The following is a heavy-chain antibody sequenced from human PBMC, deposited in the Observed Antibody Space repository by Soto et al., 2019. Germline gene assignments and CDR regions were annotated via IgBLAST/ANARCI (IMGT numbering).Heavy chain of an antibody. CDR3: ARDGRIFGVVIIGAFDI. Sequence: GGSLRLSCAASGFTFSSYWMSWVRQAPGKGLEWVANIKQDGSEKYYVDSVKGRFTISRDNAKNSLYLQMNSLRAEDTAVYYCARDGRIFGVVIIGAFDIWGQGTMVTVSS. D-gene: IGHD3-3*01. J-gene: IGHJ3*02. CDR2: IKQDGSEK. V-gene: IGHV3-7*01. CDR1: GFTFSSYW.